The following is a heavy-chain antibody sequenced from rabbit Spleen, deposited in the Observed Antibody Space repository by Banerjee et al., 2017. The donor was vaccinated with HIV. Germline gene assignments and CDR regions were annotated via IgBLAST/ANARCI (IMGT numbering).Heavy chain of an antibody. CDR3: ARNYVNAFDP. CDR1: GIDFSNYG. CDR2: INTYTTES. D-gene: IGHD1-1*01. V-gene: IGHV1S45*01. Sequence: ELVESGGGLVQPGESLKLSCKASGIDFSNYGINWVRQAPGKGLEWIACINTYTTESVYPTWATGRFTVSRTSSTTVTLQITSLTAADTATYFCARNYVNAFDPWGQGTLVTVS. J-gene: IGHJ2*01.